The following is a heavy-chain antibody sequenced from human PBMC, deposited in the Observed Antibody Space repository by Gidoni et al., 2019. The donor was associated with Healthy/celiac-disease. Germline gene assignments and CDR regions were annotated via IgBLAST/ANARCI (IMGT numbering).Heavy chain of an antibody. CDR3: ARDDEDNFDWLLGRLGY. Sequence: QVQLVQSGAEVKKPGASVKVSCKASGYTFTGYYMHWVRQAPGQGLEWMGWINPNSGGTHYAQKFQGRVTMTRDTSISTAYMELSRLRSDDTAVYYCARDDEDNFDWLLGRLGYWGQGTLVTVSS. J-gene: IGHJ4*02. D-gene: IGHD3-9*01. CDR2: INPNSGGT. CDR1: GYTFTGYY. V-gene: IGHV1-2*02.